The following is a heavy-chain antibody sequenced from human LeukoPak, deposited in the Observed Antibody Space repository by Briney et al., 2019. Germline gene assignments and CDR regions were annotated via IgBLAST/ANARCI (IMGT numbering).Heavy chain of an antibody. V-gene: IGHV5-51*01. J-gene: IGHJ4*02. CDR3: ARARSCGGGSCYAEY. Sequence: GESLKISCKGSGYSFTNYWIAWVRQMPGKGLEWMGIIYPGDSDTRYSPSFQGQVTISVDKSISTAYLQWSSLKASDTAMYYCARARSCGGGSCYAEYWGQGTLVTVSS. CDR1: GYSFTNYW. D-gene: IGHD2-15*01. CDR2: IYPGDSDT.